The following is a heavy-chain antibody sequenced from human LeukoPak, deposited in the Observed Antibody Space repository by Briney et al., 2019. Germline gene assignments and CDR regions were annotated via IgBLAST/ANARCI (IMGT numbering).Heavy chain of an antibody. J-gene: IGHJ6*02. CDR2: IYSGGST. D-gene: IGHD3-3*01. CDR1: GFTVSSNY. CDR3: ASTAAGFLSNYGMDV. Sequence: GGSLTLSCAASGFTVSSNYMSWVRQAPGKGLEWVSVIYSGGSTYYADSVKGRFTISRDNSKNTLYLQMNSLRAEDTAVYYCASTAAGFLSNYGMDVWGQGTTVTVSS. V-gene: IGHV3-66*01.